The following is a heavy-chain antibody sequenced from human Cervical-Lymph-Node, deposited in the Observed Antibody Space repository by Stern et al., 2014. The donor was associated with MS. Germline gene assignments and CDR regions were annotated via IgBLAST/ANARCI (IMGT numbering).Heavy chain of an antibody. CDR2: INPNSGAT. CDR3: ARDGEPYYYGAGTYVDYYYGMDV. J-gene: IGHJ6*02. V-gene: IGHV1-2*06. D-gene: IGHD3-10*01. CDR1: GYTFNVYY. Sequence: VQLVQSGAEVMQPGASVKVSCKASGYTFNVYYIHWVRQAPGQGLEWMGRINPNSGATNHAHKFQCRVTMTRDTSISTAYMELSRLRSDDTAMYYCARDGEPYYYGAGTYVDYYYGMDVWGQGTTVTVSS.